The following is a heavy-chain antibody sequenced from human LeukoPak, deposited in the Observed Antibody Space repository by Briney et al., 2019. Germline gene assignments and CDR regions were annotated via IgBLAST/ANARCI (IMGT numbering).Heavy chain of an antibody. CDR3: ARHYYYYYHMDV. Sequence: SETLSLTCTVSGGSISSSSYYWGWIRQPPGKGLEWIGSIYYSGSTYYNPSLKSRVTISVDTSKKQFSLKLSSVTAADTAVYYCARHYYYYYHMDVWGKGTTVTVSS. CDR1: GGSISSSSYY. V-gene: IGHV4-39*01. J-gene: IGHJ6*03. CDR2: IYYSGST.